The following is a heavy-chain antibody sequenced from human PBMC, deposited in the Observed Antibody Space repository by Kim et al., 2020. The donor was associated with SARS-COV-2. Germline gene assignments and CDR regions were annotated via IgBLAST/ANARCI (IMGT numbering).Heavy chain of an antibody. J-gene: IGHJ6*02. D-gene: IGHD3-10*01. CDR2: IYYSGST. CDR3: ARDQDYYGSGSYSYYYYGMDV. CDR1: GGSISSGGYY. V-gene: IGHV4-31*03. Sequence: SETLSLTCTVSGGSISSGGYYWSWIRQHPGKGLEWIGYIYYSGSTYYNPSLKSRVTISVDTSKNQFSLKLSSVTAADTAVYYCARDQDYYGSGSYSYYYYGMDVWGQGTTVTVSS.